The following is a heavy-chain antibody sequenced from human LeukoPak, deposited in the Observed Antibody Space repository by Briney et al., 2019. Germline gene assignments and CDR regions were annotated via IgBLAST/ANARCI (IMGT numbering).Heavy chain of an antibody. Sequence: GGSLRLSCAASGFTFSSYAMSWVRQAPGKGLEWVSAISGSGGSTYYADSVKGRFTISRDNSKNTLYLQMNSLRAEDTAVYYCAKDTPYYYDSSGYPTFDYWGQGTLVTVSS. CDR3: AKDTPYYYDSSGYPTFDY. CDR1: GFTFSSYA. J-gene: IGHJ4*02. D-gene: IGHD3-22*01. V-gene: IGHV3-23*01. CDR2: ISGSGGST.